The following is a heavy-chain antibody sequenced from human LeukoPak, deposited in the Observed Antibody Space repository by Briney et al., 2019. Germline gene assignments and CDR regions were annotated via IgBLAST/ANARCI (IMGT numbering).Heavy chain of an antibody. CDR1: GYTFTDYY. J-gene: IGHJ4*02. Sequence: GASVKVSCKASGYTFTDYYMHCVRQTPGQGLEWMGRINPNSGGTNYAQKFQGRVTMTRDTSISTAYMELSRLRSDDTAVYYCARDAEFQLWFGELSNFDYWGQGTLVTVSS. V-gene: IGHV1-2*06. D-gene: IGHD3-10*01. CDR2: INPNSGGT. CDR3: ARDAEFQLWFGELSNFDY.